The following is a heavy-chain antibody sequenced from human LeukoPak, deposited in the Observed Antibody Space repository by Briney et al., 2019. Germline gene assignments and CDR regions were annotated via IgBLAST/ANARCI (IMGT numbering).Heavy chain of an antibody. D-gene: IGHD3-22*01. V-gene: IGHV4-34*01. CDR2: INHSGST. Sequence: SETLSLTCAVYGGSFSGYYWSWIRQPPGKGLEWIGEINHSGSTNYNPSLKSRVTISVDTSKNQFSLKLSSVTAADTAVYYCARGRRITMIVVVIGGSSNFDYWGQGTLVTVSS. CDR1: GGSFSGYY. CDR3: ARGRRITMIVVVIGGSSNFDY. J-gene: IGHJ4*02.